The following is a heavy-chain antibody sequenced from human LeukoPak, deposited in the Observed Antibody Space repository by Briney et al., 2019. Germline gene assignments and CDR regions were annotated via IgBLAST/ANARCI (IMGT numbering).Heavy chain of an antibody. J-gene: IGHJ4*02. CDR2: IYYSGST. V-gene: IGHV4-31*03. Sequence: SETLSLTCTVSGGSISSGGYYWSWIRQHPGKGLEWIGYIYYSGSTYYNPSLKSRVTISVDTSKNQFSLKLSSVTAADTAVYYCAREARTPHVDTAYWGQGTLVTVSS. D-gene: IGHD5-18*01. CDR3: AREARTPHVDTAY. CDR1: GGSISSGGYY.